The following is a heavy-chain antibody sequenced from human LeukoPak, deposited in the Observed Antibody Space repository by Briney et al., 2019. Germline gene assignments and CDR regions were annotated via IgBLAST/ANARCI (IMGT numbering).Heavy chain of an antibody. V-gene: IGHV1-2*02. D-gene: IGHD3-10*01. Sequence: ASVKVSCKASGYTFTSYDINWVRQAPGQGLEWMGWINPNSGGTNYAQKFQGRVTMTRDTSISTAYMELSRLRSDDTAVYYCARETLWFGELPDYWGQGTLVTVSS. CDR2: INPNSGGT. CDR3: ARETLWFGELPDY. J-gene: IGHJ4*02. CDR1: GYTFTSYD.